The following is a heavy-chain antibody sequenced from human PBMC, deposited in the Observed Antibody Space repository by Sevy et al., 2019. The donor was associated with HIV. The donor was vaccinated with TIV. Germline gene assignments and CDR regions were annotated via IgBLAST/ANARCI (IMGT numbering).Heavy chain of an antibody. V-gene: IGHV3-9*01. CDR1: GFPFNDHA. CDR2: VSWTSRNI. Sequence: GGSLRLSCAASGFPFNDHAMHWVRQVPGKGLEWVSGVSWTSRNIGYADSVKGRFTISRDNANHFLYLEMNSLRPEDTDFYYCAKDINRGCDGINCYPYYYYSYGLDIWGQGTTVTVSS. J-gene: IGHJ6*01. CDR3: AKDINRGCDGINCYPYYYYSYGLDI. D-gene: IGHD2-15*01.